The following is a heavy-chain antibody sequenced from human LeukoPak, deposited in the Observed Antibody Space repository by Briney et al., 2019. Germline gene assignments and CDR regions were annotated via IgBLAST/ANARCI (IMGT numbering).Heavy chain of an antibody. CDR3: ARDGTKITMVRGVLSGGMDV. Sequence: GGTLRLSCAASGFTFSSYGMHWVRQAPGKGLEWVAVIRNGGSNKYYADSVNGRFTISRDNSKNTLYLQMNSLRAEDTAVYYCARDGTKITMVRGVLSGGMDVWGQGTTVSVSS. D-gene: IGHD3-10*01. V-gene: IGHV3-33*01. CDR1: GFTFSSYG. CDR2: IRNGGSNK. J-gene: IGHJ6*02.